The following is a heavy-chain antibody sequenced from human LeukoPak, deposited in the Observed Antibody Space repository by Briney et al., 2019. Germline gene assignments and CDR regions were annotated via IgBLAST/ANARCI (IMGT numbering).Heavy chain of an antibody. Sequence: KPGGSLRLSCAASGFTFSSYSMNWVRQAPGKGLEWVSSISSSSSYIYYADSVKGRFTISRDNAKNSLYLRMNSLRAEDTAVYYCAIQKYGGNSGYFDYWGQGTLVTVSS. V-gene: IGHV3-21*01. D-gene: IGHD4-23*01. J-gene: IGHJ4*02. CDR2: ISSSSSYI. CDR1: GFTFSSYS. CDR3: AIQKYGGNSGYFDY.